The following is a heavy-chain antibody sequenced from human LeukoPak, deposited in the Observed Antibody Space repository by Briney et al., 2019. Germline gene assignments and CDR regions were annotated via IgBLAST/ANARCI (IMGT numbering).Heavy chain of an antibody. D-gene: IGHD5-24*01. J-gene: IGHJ4*02. V-gene: IGHV3-66*01. CDR3: AREGMGYFDS. Sequence: GGSLRLSCAASGFNITSNYMNWVRQAPGKGLEWVAIIYSGGFAYYRDSVKGRFTIYRDNSKNTVYLQMNSLRVEDTAVYYCAREGMGYFDSWGQGTLVTVSS. CDR2: IYSGGFA. CDR1: GFNITSNY.